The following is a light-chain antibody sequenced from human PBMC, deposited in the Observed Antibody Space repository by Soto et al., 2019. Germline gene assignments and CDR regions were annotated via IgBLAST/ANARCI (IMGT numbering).Light chain of an antibody. V-gene: IGKV3-15*01. CDR3: QHYNNWPLT. J-gene: IGKJ4*01. CDR2: GAS. Sequence: EIVMTQSPATLSVSPGERATLSCRASQSIGSDLAWYQQKPGQAPRLLIYGASTRATDIPARFSASESGTEFTLTISSLQSEDFAIYYCQHYNNWPLTFGGGTKVEIK. CDR1: QSIGSD.